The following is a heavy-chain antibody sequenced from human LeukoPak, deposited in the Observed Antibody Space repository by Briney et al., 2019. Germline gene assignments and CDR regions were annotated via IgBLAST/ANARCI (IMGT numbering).Heavy chain of an antibody. CDR1: GFTFSSYA. CDR2: ISGSGGST. Sequence: GGSLRLSCAASGFTFSSYAMSWVRQAPGKGLEWVSAISGSGGSTYYADSVKGRFTISRDNSKNSLYLQMNSLRAEDTAVYYCARDMLITFGGVIERDYWGQGTLVTVSS. J-gene: IGHJ4*02. CDR3: ARDMLITFGGVIERDY. D-gene: IGHD3-16*02. V-gene: IGHV3-23*01.